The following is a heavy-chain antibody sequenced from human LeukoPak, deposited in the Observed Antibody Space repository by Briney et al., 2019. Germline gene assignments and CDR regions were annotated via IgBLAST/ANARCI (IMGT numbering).Heavy chain of an antibody. CDR3: ARASTVAGTEGHFDY. CDR2: IYYSGST. CDR1: GGSISGSSYY. Sequence: PSETLSLTCTVSGGSISGSSYYWGWIRQPPGKGLEWIGSIYYSGSTYYNPSLKSRVTISVDTSKNQFSLKLSSVTAADTAVYYCARASTVAGTEGHFDYWGQGTLVTVSS. J-gene: IGHJ4*02. D-gene: IGHD6-19*01. V-gene: IGHV4-39*07.